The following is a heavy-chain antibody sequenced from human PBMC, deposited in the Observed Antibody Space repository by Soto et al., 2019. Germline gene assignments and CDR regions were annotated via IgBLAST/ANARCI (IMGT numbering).Heavy chain of an antibody. CDR2: VHYTGAT. Sequence: PSETLSLTCSFSGDSITSHYLTWIRQPPEKGLEWIGYVHYTGATHYNPSLKSRLTISVDTSKNQFSLNLSSVTAGDTAVYYCAKWCGGGNAFDAWGQGIKVTVS. CDR3: AKWCGGGNAFDA. CDR1: GDSITSHY. V-gene: IGHV4-59*11. J-gene: IGHJ3*01. D-gene: IGHD2-8*01.